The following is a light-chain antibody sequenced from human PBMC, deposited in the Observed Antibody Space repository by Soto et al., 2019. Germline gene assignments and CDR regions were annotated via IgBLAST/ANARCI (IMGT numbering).Light chain of an antibody. CDR1: QSVRSTY. J-gene: IGKJ2*01. CDR2: GAS. Sequence: EIVLTQSPGTLSLSPGERATLSCRASQSVRSTYLAWYQQKPRQAPRLLIYGASSRATGIPDRFSGSGSGTDFTLTITRLEPEDFAVFYCQQYGTSPGTFGQGTKLEIK. V-gene: IGKV3-20*01. CDR3: QQYGTSPGT.